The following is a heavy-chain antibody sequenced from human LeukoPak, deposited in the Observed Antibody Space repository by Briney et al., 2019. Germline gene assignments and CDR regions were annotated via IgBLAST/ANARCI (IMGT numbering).Heavy chain of an antibody. CDR1: GFPFRTYG. CDR2: IKNDGGED. Sequence: GSLKPSFAAPGFPFRTYGINWVRQAPGKGLGWVANIKNDGGEDHYVSSVEGRFTISRDNNKNSLYLQLNSLRPEDTAVYYCVRGRSAIDYWGQGTRVTVSS. J-gene: IGHJ4*02. V-gene: IGHV3-7*04. CDR3: VRGRSAIDY.